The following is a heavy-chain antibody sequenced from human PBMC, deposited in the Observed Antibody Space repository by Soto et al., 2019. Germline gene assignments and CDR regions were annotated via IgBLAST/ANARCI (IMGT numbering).Heavy chain of an antibody. CDR3: AKDAAMVSSTFNYFDY. Sequence: EVQLLESGGGLVQPGGSLRLSCAASGFFFSSYAMSWVRQAPGKGLEWVSGIGGSGGYKYYADSVKGRFTISRDNSKNTRNLQMESLGAEDTAVYYCAKDAAMVSSTFNYFDYWGKGTLVAVSS. CDR2: IGGSGGYK. D-gene: IGHD6-13*01. CDR1: GFFFSSYA. V-gene: IGHV3-23*01. J-gene: IGHJ4*02.